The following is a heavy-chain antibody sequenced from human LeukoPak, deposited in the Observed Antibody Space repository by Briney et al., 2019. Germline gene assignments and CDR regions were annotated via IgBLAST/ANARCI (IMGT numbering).Heavy chain of an antibody. CDR3: ATTLRTRGTWYFDL. CDR1: GFTFTDDY. D-gene: IGHD1-1*01. J-gene: IGHJ2*01. CDR2: ISSSGYTK. V-gene: IGHV3-11*04. Sequence: GGSLRLSCAASGFTFTDDYMSWIRQAPGKGLEWVSYISSSGYTKYYADSLKGRLTISRDNAKKTLYLQINSLRAEDTAVYYCATTLRTRGTWYFDLWGRGTLVTVSS.